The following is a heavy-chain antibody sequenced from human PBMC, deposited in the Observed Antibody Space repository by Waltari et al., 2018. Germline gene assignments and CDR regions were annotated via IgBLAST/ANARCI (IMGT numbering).Heavy chain of an antibody. CDR1: GGTFSSYA. CDR2: LIPIFGTE. Sequence: QVQLVQSGAEVKKPGSSVKVSCKASGGTFSSYAISWVRQAPGQGLEWMGGLIPIFGTENYASKFQGRVTITADKSTSTAYMELSSLRSEDTAVYYCARPPPTYYYDSSGYFFIDWGQGTLVTVSS. V-gene: IGHV1-69*14. D-gene: IGHD3-22*01. CDR3: ARPPPTYYYDSSGYFFID. J-gene: IGHJ4*02.